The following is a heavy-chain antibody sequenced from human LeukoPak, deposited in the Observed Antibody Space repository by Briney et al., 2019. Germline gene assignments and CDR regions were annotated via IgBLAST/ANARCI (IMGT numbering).Heavy chain of an antibody. V-gene: IGHV3-66*02. CDR1: GFTASSNY. CDR2: IYSGGST. D-gene: IGHD3-22*01. J-gene: IGHJ4*02. CDR3: ARVLGDSSGYYIDY. Sequence: GGSLRLSCAASGFTASSNYMSWVRQAPGKGLEWVSVIYSGGSTYYADSVKGRFTISRDNSKNTLYLQMNSLRAEDTAVYYCARVLGDSSGYYIDYWGQGTLVTVSS.